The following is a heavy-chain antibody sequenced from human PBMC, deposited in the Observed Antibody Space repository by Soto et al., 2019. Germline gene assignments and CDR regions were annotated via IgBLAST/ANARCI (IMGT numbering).Heavy chain of an antibody. CDR2: IYYSGST. CDR3: ARVSEDCSSTSCYGRYYFDY. V-gene: IGHV4-59*01. D-gene: IGHD2-2*01. J-gene: IGHJ4*02. Sequence: SETLSLTCTVSGGSISSYYWSWIRQPPGKGLEWIGYIYYSGSTNYNPSLKSRVTISVDTSKNQFSLKLSSVTAADTAVYYCARVSEDCSSTSCYGRYYFDYWGQGTLVTVSS. CDR1: GGSISSYY.